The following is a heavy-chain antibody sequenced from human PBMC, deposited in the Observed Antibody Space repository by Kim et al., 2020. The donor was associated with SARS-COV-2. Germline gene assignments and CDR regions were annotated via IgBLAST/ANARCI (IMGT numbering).Heavy chain of an antibody. CDR2: IYYSGST. J-gene: IGHJ3*02. V-gene: IGHV4-59*01. CDR1: GGSISSYY. CDR3: ARDKPPKYYDSAGAFDI. D-gene: IGHD3-22*01. Sequence: SETLSLTCTVSGGSISSYYWSWIRQPPGKGLEWIGYIYYSGSTNYNPSLKSRVTISVDTSKKQFSLKLSSVTAADTAVYYCARDKPPKYYDSAGAFDIWGQGTIVTVSS.